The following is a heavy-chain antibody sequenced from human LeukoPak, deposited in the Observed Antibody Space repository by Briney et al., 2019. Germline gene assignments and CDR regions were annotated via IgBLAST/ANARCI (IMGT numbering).Heavy chain of an antibody. D-gene: IGHD2-2*01. V-gene: IGHV3-33*06. CDR1: GFTFSSYG. Sequence: GGSLRLSCAASGFTFSSYGMHWVRQAPGKGLEWVAVIWYDGSNKYYADSVKGRFTISRDNSKNTLYLQMNSLRAEDTAVYYCAKDAVGDIVVVPAALARSYGMDVWGQGTTVTVSS. CDR3: AKDAVGDIVVVPAALARSYGMDV. CDR2: IWYDGSNK. J-gene: IGHJ6*02.